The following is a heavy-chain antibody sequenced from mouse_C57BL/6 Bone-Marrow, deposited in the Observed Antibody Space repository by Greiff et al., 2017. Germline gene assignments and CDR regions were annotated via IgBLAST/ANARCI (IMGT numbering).Heavy chain of an antibody. CDR2: INPSTGGT. CDR3: AGYYNYGAY. V-gene: IGHV1-42*01. CDR1: GYSFTGYY. D-gene: IGHD2-4*01. Sequence: EVKLMESGPELVKPGASVKISCKASGYSFTGYYMNWVKQSPEKSLEWIGEINPSTGGTTYNQKFKAKATLTVDKSSSTAYMQLKSLTSEDSAVYYCAGYYNYGAYWGQGTLVTVSA. J-gene: IGHJ3*01.